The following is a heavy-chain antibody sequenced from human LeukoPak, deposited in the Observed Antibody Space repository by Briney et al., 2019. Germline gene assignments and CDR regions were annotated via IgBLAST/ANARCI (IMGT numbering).Heavy chain of an antibody. CDR3: ARASNWGSFDY. CDR2: IIPILGIA. CDR1: GGTFSSYT. J-gene: IGHJ4*02. V-gene: IGHV1-69*02. D-gene: IGHD7-27*01. Sequence: SVKVSCKASGGTFSSYTISWVRQAPGQGLEWMGRIIPILGIANYAQKFQGRVTITADKSTSTAYMELSSLRSEDTAVYYCARASNWGSFDYWGRGTLVTVSS.